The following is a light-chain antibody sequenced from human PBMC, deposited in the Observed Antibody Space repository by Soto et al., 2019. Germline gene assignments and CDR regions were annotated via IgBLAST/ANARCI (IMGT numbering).Light chain of an antibody. CDR2: GAS. Sequence: EIVMTQSPGTLSLSPGDRATLSCRASQSVSSSYLAWSQQKPGQAPRVLIFGASSRATGVPDRFSGSGSGTDFTLTISRLEPEDFAVYYCHQYGGSQFTFGPGTTVDIK. J-gene: IGKJ3*01. V-gene: IGKV3-20*01. CDR1: QSVSSSY. CDR3: HQYGGSQFT.